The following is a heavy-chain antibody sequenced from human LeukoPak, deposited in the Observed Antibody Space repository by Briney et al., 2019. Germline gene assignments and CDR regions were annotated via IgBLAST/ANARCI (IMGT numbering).Heavy chain of an antibody. CDR2: INHSGST. J-gene: IGHJ4*02. Sequence: SETLSLTCAVYGGSFSGYYWSWIRQPPGKGLEWIGEINHSGSTNYNPSLKSRVTISVDTSKNQFSLKLSSVTAADTAVYYCASLVVAATYYFDYWGQGTLVTVSP. V-gene: IGHV4-34*01. D-gene: IGHD2-15*01. CDR3: ASLVVAATYYFDY. CDR1: GGSFSGYY.